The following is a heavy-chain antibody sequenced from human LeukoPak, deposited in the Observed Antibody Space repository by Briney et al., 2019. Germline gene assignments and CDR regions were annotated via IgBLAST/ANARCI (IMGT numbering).Heavy chain of an antibody. CDR1: GYTFTSYG. Sequence: GASVKVSCKASGYTFTSYGISWVRQAPGQGLEWMGWISAYNGNTNYAQKLQGRVTMTTDTSTSTAYMELRSLRSDDTAVYYCARDLSPYGDYVEDLDYWGQGTLVTVSS. J-gene: IGHJ4*02. V-gene: IGHV1-18*01. D-gene: IGHD4-17*01. CDR2: ISAYNGNT. CDR3: ARDLSPYGDYVEDLDY.